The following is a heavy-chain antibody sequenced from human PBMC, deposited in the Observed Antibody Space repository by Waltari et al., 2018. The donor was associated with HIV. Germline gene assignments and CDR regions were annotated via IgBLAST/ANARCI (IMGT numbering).Heavy chain of an antibody. V-gene: IGHV3-74*01. D-gene: IGHD4-17*01. J-gene: IGHJ3*02. CDR1: GFTFRSYW. CDR3: ARENTMTYYDALDI. Sequence: EVQLVESGGGLVQPGGSLRLSCAAYGFTFRSYWMHWVRQAPGKGLLWVSCISSDGSTTNYADSVKGRLTISRDNAKNTLYLQMNSLRADDTAVYYCARENTMTYYDALDILGQGTMVTVSS. CDR2: ISSDGSTT.